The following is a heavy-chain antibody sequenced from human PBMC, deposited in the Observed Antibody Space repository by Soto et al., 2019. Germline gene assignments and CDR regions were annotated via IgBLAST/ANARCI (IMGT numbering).Heavy chain of an antibody. D-gene: IGHD4-17*01. J-gene: IGHJ3*02. CDR1: DGSFSGYY. V-gene: IGHV4-34*01. CDR3: ARERELTTVTTDAFDI. CDR2: INHSGST. Sequence: SETLSLTCAVYDGSFSGYYWSWIRQPPGKGLEWIGEINHSGSTNYNPSLKSRVTISVDTSKNQFSLKLSSVTAADTAVYYCARERELTTVTTDAFDIWGQGTMVTVSS.